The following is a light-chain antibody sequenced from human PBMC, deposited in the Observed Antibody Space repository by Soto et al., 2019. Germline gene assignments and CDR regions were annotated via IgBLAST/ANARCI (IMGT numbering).Light chain of an antibody. CDR2: GAS. J-gene: IGKJ1*01. V-gene: IGKV3D-15*01. CDR1: QTISTN. CDR3: QQYHDWPLT. Sequence: EIEMTQSPTTLSVSPGERGTLSCRASQTISTNLAWYQQKPGQAPRLLIYGASTRATGLPARFSGNGSGTDFTLTISSLQSEDFAVYYCQQYHDWPLTFGQGTWVDIK.